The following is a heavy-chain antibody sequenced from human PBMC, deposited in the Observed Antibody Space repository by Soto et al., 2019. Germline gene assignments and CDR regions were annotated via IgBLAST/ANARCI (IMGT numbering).Heavy chain of an antibody. Sequence: QVQLVESGGGVVQPVRSLRLSCAASGFTFSSYAMHWVRQAPGKGLEWVAVISYDGSNKYYADSVKGRFTISRDNSKNTLYLQMNSLRAEDTAVYYCAREARVAAAIDYWGQGTLVTVSS. CDR1: GFTFSSYA. V-gene: IGHV3-30-3*01. D-gene: IGHD6-13*01. CDR2: ISYDGSNK. CDR3: AREARVAAAIDY. J-gene: IGHJ4*02.